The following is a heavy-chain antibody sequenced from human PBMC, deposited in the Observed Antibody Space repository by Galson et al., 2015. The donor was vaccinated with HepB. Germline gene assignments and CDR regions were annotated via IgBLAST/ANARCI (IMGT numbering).Heavy chain of an antibody. CDR3: AKDKGVGRLSEAMDV. J-gene: IGHJ6*02. CDR2: IASSSSTI. V-gene: IGHV3-48*02. Sequence: SLRLSCAASGFSFSSYSMNWVRQAPGKGLEWISYIASSSSTIYYVDSVKGRFTISRDNAKNSLYLQMNSLRDEDTAVYYCAKDKGVGRLSEAMDVWGQGTTVTVSS. D-gene: IGHD2-8*01. CDR1: GFSFSSYS.